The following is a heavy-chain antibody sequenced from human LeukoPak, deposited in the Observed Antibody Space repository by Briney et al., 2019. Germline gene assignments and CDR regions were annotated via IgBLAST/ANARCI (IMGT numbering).Heavy chain of an antibody. Sequence: ASVKVSCKASGYTFTNYVINWVRLAPGQGLEWVGWISAYNGNTNYTQKFQGRLTITMDTSTSTAYMELRSLRSDDTAVYFCAREHIFERSRVDYWGQGTLVTVSS. CDR2: ISAYNGNT. CDR1: GYTFTNYV. J-gene: IGHJ4*02. D-gene: IGHD2-21*01. V-gene: IGHV1-18*04. CDR3: AREHIFERSRVDY.